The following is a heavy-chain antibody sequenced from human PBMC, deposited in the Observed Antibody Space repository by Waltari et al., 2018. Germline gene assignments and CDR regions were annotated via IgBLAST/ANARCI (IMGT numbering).Heavy chain of an antibody. J-gene: IGHJ4*02. D-gene: IGHD6-25*01. CDR3: ARDPPGVAAAGPGRG. Sequence: EVQLVESGGGLVQPGGSLRLSCAASGITVGNNYMSWVHQAPGKGLELISLIYSSGSTYYADSVKGRFTISRDNSKNTLYLQMNSLRSEDTAVYFCARDPPGVAAAGPGRGWGQGTLVTVSS. CDR2: IYSSGST. V-gene: IGHV3-66*02. CDR1: GITVGNNY.